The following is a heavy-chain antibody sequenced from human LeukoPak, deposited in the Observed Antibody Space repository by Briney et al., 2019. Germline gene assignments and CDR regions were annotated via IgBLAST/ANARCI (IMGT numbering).Heavy chain of an antibody. Sequence: SEALSLTCAVSGGSISSGGYSWSWIRQPPGKGLEWIGYIYHSGSTYYNPSLKSRVTISVDRSKNQFSLKLSSVTAADTAVYYCARDVGLGIPVFDYWGQGTLVTVSS. CDR2: IYHSGST. CDR3: ARDVGLGIPVFDY. J-gene: IGHJ4*02. D-gene: IGHD3/OR15-3a*01. V-gene: IGHV4-30-2*01. CDR1: GGSISSGGYS.